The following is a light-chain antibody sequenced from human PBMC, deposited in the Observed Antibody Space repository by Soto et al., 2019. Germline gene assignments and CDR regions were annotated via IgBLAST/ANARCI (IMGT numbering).Light chain of an antibody. J-gene: IGKJ2*01. CDR2: TLS. CDR1: QSLLDSDDGNTY. V-gene: IGKV2-40*01. CDR3: MQRIEFPYP. Sequence: DIVMTQTPLSLPVTPGEPASISCRSSQSLLDSDDGNTYLDWYLQKPGQSPQLLIYTLSYRAFGVPDRFSGSGSGTDFTLKISRVEAEDVGVYYCMQRIEFPYPFGQGTKLEIK.